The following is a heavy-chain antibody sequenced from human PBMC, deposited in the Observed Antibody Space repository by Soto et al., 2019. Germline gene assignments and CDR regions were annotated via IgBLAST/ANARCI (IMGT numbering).Heavy chain of an antibody. D-gene: IGHD1-1*01. CDR3: ARLESAFDI. J-gene: IGHJ3*02. CDR2: TFYSGST. CDR1: GGSLSSGSYH. V-gene: IGHV4-39*01. Sequence: SETLSLTCTVSGGSLSSGSYHWGWIRQPPGQGPGWVGNTFYSGSTYYNPSLKSRVTISVDTAKNQFSLMLSSVTAADTAVYYCARLESAFDIWGQGTMVTVSS.